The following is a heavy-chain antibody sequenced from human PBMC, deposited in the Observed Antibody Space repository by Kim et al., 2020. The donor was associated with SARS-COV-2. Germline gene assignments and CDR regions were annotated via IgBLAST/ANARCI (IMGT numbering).Heavy chain of an antibody. D-gene: IGHD2-15*01. CDR2: IVVGSGNT. Sequence: SVKVSCKASGFTFTSSAVQWVRQARGQRLEWIGWIVVGSGNTNYAQKFQERVTITRDMSTSTAYMELSSLRSEDTAVYYCAAGYCSGGSCYPYYYYYGMAVWGQGTTVTVSS. CDR1: GFTFTSSA. J-gene: IGHJ6*02. V-gene: IGHV1-58*01. CDR3: AAGYCSGGSCYPYYYYYGMAV.